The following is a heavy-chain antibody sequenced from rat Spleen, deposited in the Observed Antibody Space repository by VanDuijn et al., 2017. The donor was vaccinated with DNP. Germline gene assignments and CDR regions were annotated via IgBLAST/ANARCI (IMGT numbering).Heavy chain of an antibody. CDR3: ARHGRVTTVATYWYFDF. CDR1: GFTFSDYA. D-gene: IGHD1-3*01. Sequence: EVQLVESGGGLVQPGNSLKLSCAASGFTFSDYAMAWVRQSPKKGLERVAAISTGGGNTYYRDSVKGRFTISRDNSKSTLYLQMDSLRSEDTATYYCARHGRVTTVATYWYFDFWGPGTMVTVSS. CDR2: ISTGGGNT. V-gene: IGHV5S23*01. J-gene: IGHJ1*01.